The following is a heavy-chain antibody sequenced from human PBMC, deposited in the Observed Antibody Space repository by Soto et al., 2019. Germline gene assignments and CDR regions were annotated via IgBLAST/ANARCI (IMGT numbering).Heavy chain of an antibody. V-gene: IGHV1-69*08. J-gene: IGHJ5*02. D-gene: IGHD2-2*01. CDR1: GGTFSSYT. CDR2: IIPILGIA. CDR3: ARDLLPLVVPAAMTTWYDP. Sequence: QVQLVQSGAEVKKPGSSVKVSCKASGGTFSSYTISWVRQTPGQGLAWMGRIIPILGIANYAQQFQGRATITADKSTSTDYMELSSLRSEDPAVYYCARDLLPLVVPAAMTTWYDPWGQGTLVTVSS.